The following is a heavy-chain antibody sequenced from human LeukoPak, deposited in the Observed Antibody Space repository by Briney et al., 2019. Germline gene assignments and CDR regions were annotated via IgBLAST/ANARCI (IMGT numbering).Heavy chain of an antibody. V-gene: IGHV3-49*04. J-gene: IGHJ6*02. Sequence: GGSLRLSCRASGFTFGDHAMNWVRQAPGKGLEWVGFIRSKAYGGTTEYAASVKGRFTISRDDSKSIAYLQMNSLKTQDTAVYYCTRAIRALTGTLYYYYAMDVWGQGTTVTVSS. D-gene: IGHD1-20*01. CDR3: TRAIRALTGTLYYYYAMDV. CDR2: IRSKAYGGTT. CDR1: GFTFGDHA.